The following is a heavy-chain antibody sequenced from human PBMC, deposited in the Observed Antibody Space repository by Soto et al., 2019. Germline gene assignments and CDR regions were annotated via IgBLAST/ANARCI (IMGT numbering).Heavy chain of an antibody. Sequence: HPGGSLRLSCAASGFIVSRNYMTWVRQAPGKGLEWVSVIYSAGSTYYADSVKGRFTISRDNSKNTLYLQMNSLRVDDTAVYYCATAVRFLEFHDWGQGTLVTVSS. D-gene: IGHD3-3*01. V-gene: IGHV3-53*01. CDR3: ATAVRFLEFHD. CDR2: IYSAGST. CDR1: GFIVSRNY. J-gene: IGHJ4*02.